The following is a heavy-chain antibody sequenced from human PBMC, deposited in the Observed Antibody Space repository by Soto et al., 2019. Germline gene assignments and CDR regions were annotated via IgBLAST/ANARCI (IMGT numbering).Heavy chain of an antibody. D-gene: IGHD2-2*01. CDR2: IYYSGST. V-gene: IGHV4-39*01. J-gene: IGHJ3*02. CDR1: GGSISSSSYY. CDR3: ARQDSAAMYAFDI. Sequence: QLQLQESGPGLVKPSETLSLTCTVSGGSISSSSYYWGWIRQPPGKGLEWIGSIYYSGSTYYNPSLKSRVTISVDTSKNQFSLKLSSVTAADTAVYYCARQDSAAMYAFDIWGQGTMVTVSS.